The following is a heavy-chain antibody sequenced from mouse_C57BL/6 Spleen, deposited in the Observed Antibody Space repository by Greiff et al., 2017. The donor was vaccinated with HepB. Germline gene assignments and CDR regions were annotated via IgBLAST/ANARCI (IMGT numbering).Heavy chain of an antibody. Sequence: QVQLQQSGTELVKPGASVKLSCKASGYTFTSYWMHWVKQRPGQGLEWIGNINPSNGGTNYNEKFKSKATLTVDKSSSTAYMQLSSLTSEDSAVYYCARWKGLRYWYFDVWGTGTTVTVSS. J-gene: IGHJ1*03. V-gene: IGHV1-53*01. CDR3: ARWKGLRYWYFDV. D-gene: IGHD1-1*01. CDR2: INPSNGGT. CDR1: GYTFTSYW.